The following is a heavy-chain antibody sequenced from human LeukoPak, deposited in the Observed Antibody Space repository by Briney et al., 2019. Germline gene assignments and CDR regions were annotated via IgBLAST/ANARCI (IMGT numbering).Heavy chain of an antibody. V-gene: IGHV1-69*04. J-gene: IGHJ4*02. CDR2: IIPILGIA. CDR1: GGTFSSYA. D-gene: IGHD4-17*01. CDR3: ARDHYGDYLFDY. Sequence: SVKVSCKASGGTFSSYAISWVRQAPGQGLEWMGRIIPILGIANYARKFQGRVTITADKSTSTAYMELSSLRSEDTAVYYCARDHYGDYLFDYWGQGTLVTVSS.